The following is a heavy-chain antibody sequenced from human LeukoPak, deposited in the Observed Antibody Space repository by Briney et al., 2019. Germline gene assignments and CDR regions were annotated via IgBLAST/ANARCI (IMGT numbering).Heavy chain of an antibody. D-gene: IGHD6-19*01. V-gene: IGHV3-23*01. CDR3: AKFPRSGWYRVCMDV. Sequence: GGSLRLSCAASGFTFSSYAMSWVRQAPGKGLEWVSAVSGSGSTTYYADSVKGRFTISRDSSRDTLFLQMNSLRAEDTAVYYCAKFPRSGWYRVCMDVWGKGTTVTVSS. CDR2: VSGSGSTT. J-gene: IGHJ6*03. CDR1: GFTFSSYA.